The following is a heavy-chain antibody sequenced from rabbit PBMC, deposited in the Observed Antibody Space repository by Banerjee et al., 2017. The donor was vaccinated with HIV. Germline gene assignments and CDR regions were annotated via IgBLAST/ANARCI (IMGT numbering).Heavy chain of an antibody. J-gene: IGHJ6*01. D-gene: IGHD8-1*01. CDR2: ISDVSGGT. V-gene: IGHV1S45*01. CDR1: GFSFSGGYW. Sequence: QEQLEESGGDMVKPGASLTLTCTASGFSFSGGYWICWGRQAPGKGLEWIACISDVSGGTYYATWAKGRFTISQTSSTTVTLQMTSLTAADTATYFCARDLLFRSDSSYFGLWGPGTLVTVS. CDR3: ARDLLFRSDSSYFGL.